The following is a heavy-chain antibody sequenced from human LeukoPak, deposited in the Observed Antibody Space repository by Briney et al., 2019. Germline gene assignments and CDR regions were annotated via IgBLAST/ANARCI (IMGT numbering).Heavy chain of an antibody. CDR1: GFTVSSNY. Sequence: GGSLRLSCAASGFTVSSNYVSWVRQAPGKGLEWVSVIYSGGSTYYADSVKGRFTISRDNSKNTLYLQMNSLRAKDTAVYYCARVRSSSGYFDYWGQGTLVTVSS. V-gene: IGHV3-53*01. CDR2: IYSGGST. D-gene: IGHD6-25*01. CDR3: ARVRSSSGYFDY. J-gene: IGHJ4*02.